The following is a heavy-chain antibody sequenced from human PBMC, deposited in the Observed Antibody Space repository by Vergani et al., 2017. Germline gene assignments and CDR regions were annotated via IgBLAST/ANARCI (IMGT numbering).Heavy chain of an antibody. CDR1: EFTFSNYA. CDR3: AKQYFVSGNYLFDY. V-gene: IGHV3-23*04. J-gene: IGHJ4*02. CDR2: ISGSGVSA. Sequence: VQLEESGGGVVQPGGSLRLSCVASEFTFSNYAMNWVRQAPGKGLEWVSGISGSGVSAYYTDSVKGRFTISRDNSKNMLFLQMNNLRTEDTAIYYCAKQYFVSGNYLFDYWGQGTLVTVSS. D-gene: IGHD3-10*01.